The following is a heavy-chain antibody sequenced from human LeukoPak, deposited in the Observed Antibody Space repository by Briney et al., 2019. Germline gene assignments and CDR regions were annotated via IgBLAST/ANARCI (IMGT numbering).Heavy chain of an antibody. CDR3: AREGGYDSAPDY. Sequence: PGRSLRLSCAASGFTFSSYAMHWVRQAPGKGLEGVAVISYDGSNKYYADSVKGRFTIYRDNSNNTLYLQMNSLRAEDTAVYYCAREGGYDSAPDYWGQGTLVTVSS. CDR2: ISYDGSNK. CDR1: GFTFSSYA. D-gene: IGHD5-12*01. V-gene: IGHV3-30*04. J-gene: IGHJ4*02.